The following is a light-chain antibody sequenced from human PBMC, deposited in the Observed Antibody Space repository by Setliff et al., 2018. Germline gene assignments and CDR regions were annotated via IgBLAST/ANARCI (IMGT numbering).Light chain of an antibody. CDR1: SSDVGGYNY. Sequence: QSALAQPASVSGSPGQSITISCTGTSSDVGGYNYVSWCQHHPGKAPKLMIYEVSNRPSGVSNRFSGSKSGNTASLTISGLQAEDEADYYCSSYTSSSTPVVFGGGTK. J-gene: IGLJ2*01. V-gene: IGLV2-14*01. CDR3: SSYTSSSTPVV. CDR2: EVS.